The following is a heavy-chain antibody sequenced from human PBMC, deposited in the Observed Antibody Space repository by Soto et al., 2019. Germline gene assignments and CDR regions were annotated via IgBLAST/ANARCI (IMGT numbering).Heavy chain of an antibody. Sequence: GGSLRLSCAASGFTFSSYALTWVRQAPGKGLEWVSAISGSGGSTYYADSVKGRFTISRDNSKNTLYLQMNSLRAEDTAVYYCAKAPSYYYDSSGYYFDYWGQGTLVTVSS. V-gene: IGHV3-23*01. CDR3: AKAPSYYYDSSGYYFDY. CDR1: GFTFSSYA. CDR2: ISGSGGST. J-gene: IGHJ4*02. D-gene: IGHD3-22*01.